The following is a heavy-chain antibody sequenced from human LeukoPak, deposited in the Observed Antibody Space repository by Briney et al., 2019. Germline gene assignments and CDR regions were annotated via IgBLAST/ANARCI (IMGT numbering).Heavy chain of an antibody. D-gene: IGHD3-22*01. J-gene: IGHJ3*02. V-gene: IGHV1-46*01. CDR1: GYTFTSYY. Sequence: GASVKVSCKASGYTFTSYYMHWVRQAPGQGLEWMGIINPSGGSTSSAQKFQGRVSMTRDTSTSTVYMELSSLRSEDTAVYYCARGSYYYDSSGHDAFGIWGQGTMVTVSS. CDR3: ARGSYYYDSSGHDAFGI. CDR2: INPSGGST.